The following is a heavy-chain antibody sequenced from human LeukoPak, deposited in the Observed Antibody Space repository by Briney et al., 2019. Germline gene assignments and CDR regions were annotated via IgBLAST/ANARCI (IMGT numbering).Heavy chain of an antibody. J-gene: IGHJ4*01. CDR1: GLPLCRYY. CDR2: DYHTGST. D-gene: IGHD2-21*02. Sequence: SDTLPLTCSVSGLPLCRYYWSWLRPSPGKALTWIGYDYHTGSTNRTPSLKSHLTLSLDTSTNHSSLRPNSVIAADTAVYYCARGDDFFDYWGQGILVTVSP. CDR3: ARGDDFFDY. V-gene: IGHV4-59*07.